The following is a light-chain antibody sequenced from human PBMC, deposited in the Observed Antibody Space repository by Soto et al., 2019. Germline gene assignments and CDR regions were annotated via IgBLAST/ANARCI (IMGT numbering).Light chain of an antibody. CDR1: QSISSW. J-gene: IGKJ2*01. Sequence: DIQMTQSPSTLSASVGDRVTITCRASQSISSWLAWYQQKPGKAPKVLIYDASSLKNEVPSRFSGSGSGTEFTLSISSMQPDDFATYYCQHYYGYPYTFVQGTKLEFK. V-gene: IGKV1-5*01. CDR2: DAS. CDR3: QHYYGYPYT.